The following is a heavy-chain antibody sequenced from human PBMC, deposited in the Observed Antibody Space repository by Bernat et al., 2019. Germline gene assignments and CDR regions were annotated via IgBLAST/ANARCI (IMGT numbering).Heavy chain of an antibody. V-gene: IGHV3-11*05. CDR1: GFTFSDYY. CDR2: ISSSSSYT. Sequence: QVQLVESGGGLVKPGGSLRLSCAASGFTFSDYYMSWIRQAPGKGLDWVSYISSSSSYTNYADSVKGRFTISRDNAKNSLYLQMNSLRVEDTALYYCVRATRQVGDPDYWGQGTLVTVSS. D-gene: IGHD2-21*02. CDR3: VRATRQVGDPDY. J-gene: IGHJ4*02.